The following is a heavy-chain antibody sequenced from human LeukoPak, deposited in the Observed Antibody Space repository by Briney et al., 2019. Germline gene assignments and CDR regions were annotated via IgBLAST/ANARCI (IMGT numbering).Heavy chain of an antibody. CDR3: ATYGASEVTGYPYFDY. CDR2: INPHSGGT. D-gene: IGHD3-9*01. V-gene: IGHV1-2*02. J-gene: IGHJ4*02. CDR1: GYTFTGYY. Sequence: ASVKVSCKASGYTFTGYYMHWVRQAPGQGLEWMGWINPHSGGTNYAQKSQGRVTMTRDTSISTAYMELSRLRSDDTAVYYCATYGASEVTGYPYFDYWGQGTLVTVSS.